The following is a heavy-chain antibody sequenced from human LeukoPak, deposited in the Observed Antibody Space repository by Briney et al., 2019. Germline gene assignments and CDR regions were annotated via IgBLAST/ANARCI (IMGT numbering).Heavy chain of an antibody. CDR3: ARVRVGATYGGAFDI. D-gene: IGHD1-26*01. CDR1: EFTFNNYG. CDR2: ISSSSTYI. V-gene: IGHV3-21*01. J-gene: IGHJ3*02. Sequence: KTGGSLRLSCAASEFTFNNYGMSWVRQAPGKVLEWVSSISSSSTYIFYADSVKGRFTISRDDAKNSLYLQMNSLRAEDTAVYSCARVRVGATYGGAFDIWGQGTMVTVSS.